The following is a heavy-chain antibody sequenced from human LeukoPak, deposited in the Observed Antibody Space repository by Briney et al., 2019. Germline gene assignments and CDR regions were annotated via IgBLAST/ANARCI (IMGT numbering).Heavy chain of an antibody. CDR3: ARASGSWYWGFDY. CDR1: GDSVSGNSAT. Sequence: SQTLSLTFAISGDSVSGNSATWNWLRQSPSRGLEWLGRTHYRSKWYNDYAVSVKSRIPINPDTSMNQFSLQLTSVTPEDTAVYYCARASGSWYWGFDYWGQGTLVTVSS. J-gene: IGHJ4*02. V-gene: IGHV6-1*01. D-gene: IGHD6-13*01. CDR2: THYRSKWYN.